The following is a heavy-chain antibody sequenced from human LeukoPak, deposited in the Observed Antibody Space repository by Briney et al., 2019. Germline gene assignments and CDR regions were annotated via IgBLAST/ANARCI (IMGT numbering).Heavy chain of an antibody. CDR1: GYTFTGYY. J-gene: IGHJ4*02. V-gene: IGHV1-2*06. D-gene: IGHD4-11*01. Sequence: GASVKVSCKASGYTFTGYYMHWVRQAPGQGLEWMGRINPNSGGTNYAQKFQGRVTMTRDTSISTAYMELSRLRSDDTAVYYCARVKISNYDLSFFDYWGQGTLVTVSS. CDR2: INPNSGGT. CDR3: ARVKISNYDLSFFDY.